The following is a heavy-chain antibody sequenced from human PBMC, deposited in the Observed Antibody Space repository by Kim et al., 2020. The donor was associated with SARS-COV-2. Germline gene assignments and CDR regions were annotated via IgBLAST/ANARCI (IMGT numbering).Heavy chain of an antibody. CDR2: IYWDDDK. J-gene: IGHJ4*02. Sequence: SGPTLVKPTQTLTLTCTFSGVSLSTSGVGGGWIRQPPGKALEWLALIYWDDDKRYSPSLKSWLTITKDTSKNQVVLTMTNMDPVDTATYYCAHAGGLRYFDWSHPAPFDYWGKGTLVTVS. D-gene: IGHD3-9*01. V-gene: IGHV2-5*02. CDR1: GVSLSTSGVG. CDR3: AHAGGLRYFDWSHPAPFDY.